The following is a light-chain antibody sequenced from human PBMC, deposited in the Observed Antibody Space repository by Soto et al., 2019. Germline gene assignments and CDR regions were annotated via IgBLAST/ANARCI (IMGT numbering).Light chain of an antibody. Sequence: DIQVTQSPSSLSASVGDRVTITCRASQDISYSLAWFQQKPGKAPKSLIYAAGSLHSGVPSRFSGSGSGTDFPLTINSLQPGDFATYFCQQYDSYPHTFGQGTKLEIK. CDR3: QQYDSYPHT. CDR2: AAG. CDR1: QDISYS. V-gene: IGKV1-16*01. J-gene: IGKJ2*01.